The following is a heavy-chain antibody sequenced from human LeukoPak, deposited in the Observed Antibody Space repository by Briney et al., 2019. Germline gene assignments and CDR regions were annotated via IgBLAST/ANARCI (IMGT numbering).Heavy chain of an antibody. CDR1: GYTFTTYA. D-gene: IGHD6-19*01. Sequence: ASVRVSCKASGYTFTTYAIHWVRQAPGQRLEWMGWINAGNGNTKYSQKFQGRVTITRDTSASTAYMELSSLRSEDTAVYYCAGSSGWVPYWGQGTLVTVSP. V-gene: IGHV1-3*01. CDR3: AGSSGWVPY. J-gene: IGHJ4*02. CDR2: INAGNGNT.